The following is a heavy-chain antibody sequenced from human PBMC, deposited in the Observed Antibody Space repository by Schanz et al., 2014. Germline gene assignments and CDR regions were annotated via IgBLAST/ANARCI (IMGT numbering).Heavy chain of an antibody. CDR3: ARLGITGTTVFY. J-gene: IGHJ4*02. Sequence: QVQLVESGGGLVKPGGSLRLSCVASGFTFSDYYMSWIRQAPGKGLQWIGEIHHSGSIIYNPSLRSGVTISMDTSKNQFFLKVTSVTAADTAVYYCARLGITGTTVFYWGQGTLVTVSS. V-gene: IGHV4-34*01. D-gene: IGHD1-20*01. CDR2: IHHSGSI. CDR1: GFTFSDYY.